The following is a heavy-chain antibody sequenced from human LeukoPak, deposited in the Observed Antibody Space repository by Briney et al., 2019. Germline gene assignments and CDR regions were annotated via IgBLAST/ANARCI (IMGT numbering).Heavy chain of an antibody. CDR3: AKTQYYYDSSGYSAFDI. CDR2: ISDDGGNK. V-gene: IGHV3-30*18. CDR1: GFTFSNYG. D-gene: IGHD3-22*01. J-gene: IGHJ3*02. Sequence: GGSLRLSCAASGFTFSNYGMHWVRQAPGKGLEWVAVISDDGGNKYYADSVKGRFTISRDNSKNTLYLQMNSLRAEDTAVYYCAKTQYYYDSSGYSAFDIWGQGTMVTVSS.